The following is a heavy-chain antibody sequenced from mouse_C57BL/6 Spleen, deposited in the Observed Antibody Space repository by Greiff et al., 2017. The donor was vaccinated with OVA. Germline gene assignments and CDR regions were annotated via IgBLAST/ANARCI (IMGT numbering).Heavy chain of an antibody. D-gene: IGHD1-1*01. CDR3: ARSEGYYYGSWFAY. CDR2: INPNNGGT. CDR1: GYTFTDYN. Sequence: VQLQQSGPALVKPGASVKIPCKASGYTFTDYNMDWVKQSHGKSLEWIGDINPNNGGTIYNQKFKGKATLTVDKSSSTAYMQLSSLTSEDSAVYYCARSEGYYYGSWFAYWGQGTLVTVSA. V-gene: IGHV1-18*01. J-gene: IGHJ3*01.